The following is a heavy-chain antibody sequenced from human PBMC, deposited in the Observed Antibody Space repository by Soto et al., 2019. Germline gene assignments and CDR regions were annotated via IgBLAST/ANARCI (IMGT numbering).Heavy chain of an antibody. CDR1: GYSFTIYW. CDR3: AGXGYSSPPRHYYYYGMDV. Sequence: PGESLKISCKGSGYSFTIYWISWVRQMPGKGLEWMGRIDPSDSYTNYSPSFQGHVTISADKSISTAYLQWSSLKASDTAMYYCAGXGYSSPPRHYYYYGMDVWGQGTTVTVSS. V-gene: IGHV5-10-1*01. J-gene: IGHJ6*02. CDR2: IDPSDSYT. D-gene: IGHD6-13*01.